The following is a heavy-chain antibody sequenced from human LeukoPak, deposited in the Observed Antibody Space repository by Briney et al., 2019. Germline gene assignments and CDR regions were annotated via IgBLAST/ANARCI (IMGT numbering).Heavy chain of an antibody. CDR3: ARETDYDLPYYGMDV. J-gene: IGHJ6*02. D-gene: IGHD3-16*01. CDR1: GYTFTGYY. V-gene: IGHV1-2*02. Sequence: ASAKVSCKASGYTFTGYYMHWVRQAPGQGLEWMGWINPNSGGTNYAQKFQGRVTMTRDTSISTAYMELSRLRSDDTAVYYCARETDYDLPYYGMDVWGQGTTVTVSS. CDR2: INPNSGGT.